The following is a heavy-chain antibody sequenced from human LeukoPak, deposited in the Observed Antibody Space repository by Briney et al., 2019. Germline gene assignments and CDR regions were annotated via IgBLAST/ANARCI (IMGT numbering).Heavy chain of an antibody. J-gene: IGHJ3*02. CDR1: GFTFSSYG. CDR3: ARVRVSWDDDAFDI. Sequence: GGSLRLSCAASGFTFSSYGMHWVRQAPGKGLEWVAFIRYDGSKKHYTDSVDGRLTISRDNSKNTLYLQMNSLRAEDTAVYFCARVRVSWDDDAFDIWGQGTMVTVSS. CDR2: IRYDGSKK. V-gene: IGHV3-30*02. D-gene: IGHD1-26*01.